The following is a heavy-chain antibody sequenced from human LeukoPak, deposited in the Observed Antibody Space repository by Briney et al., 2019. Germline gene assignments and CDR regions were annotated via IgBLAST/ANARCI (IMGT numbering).Heavy chain of an antibody. CDR3: ASTGYSSGWYEN. J-gene: IGHJ4*02. V-gene: IGHV4-59*01. CDR1: GGSISSYY. CDR2: IYYSGST. D-gene: IGHD6-19*01. Sequence: SETLSLTCTVSGGSISSYYWSWIRQPPGKGLEWIGYIYYSGSTNYNPSLKSRVTISVDTSKNQFSLKLSSVTAADTAVYYCASTGYSSGWYENWGQGTLVTVSS.